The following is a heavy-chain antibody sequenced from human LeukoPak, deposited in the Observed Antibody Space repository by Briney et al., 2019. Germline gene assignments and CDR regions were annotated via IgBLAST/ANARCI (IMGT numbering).Heavy chain of an antibody. CDR1: GVSISSYS. J-gene: IGHJ5*02. CDR2: IYSCGST. CDR3: ARRMVATYNWFDP. Sequence: SDTLPLTCTVSGVSISSYSWSWIRQPPGKGLEWIGYIYSCGSTNYNPTLKSRVTISLDTSKNQFSLNLNSVTAADTAVYYCARRMVATYNWFDPWGQGILVTVFS. V-gene: IGHV4-4*09. D-gene: IGHD5-12*01.